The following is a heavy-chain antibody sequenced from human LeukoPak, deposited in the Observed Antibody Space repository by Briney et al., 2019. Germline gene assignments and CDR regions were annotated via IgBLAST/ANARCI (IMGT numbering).Heavy chain of an antibody. CDR1: GGSISSYY. CDR2: IYYSGST. J-gene: IGHJ4*02. Sequence: SETLSLTCTVSGGSISSYYWSWIRQPPGKGLEWIGYIYYSGSTNYNPSLKSRVTISVDTSKNQFSLKLSSVTAADTAVYYCAGGPAVAEARGPYYFDYWGQGTLVTVSS. V-gene: IGHV4-59*01. D-gene: IGHD6-19*01. CDR3: AGGPAVAEARGPYYFDY.